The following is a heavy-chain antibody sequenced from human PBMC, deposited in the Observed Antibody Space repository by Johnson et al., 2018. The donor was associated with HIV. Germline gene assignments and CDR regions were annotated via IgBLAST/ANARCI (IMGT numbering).Heavy chain of an antibody. CDR3: AKALRIFGSGVKEAFDI. CDR1: GFTFSSYG. Sequence: VQLVESGGGVVQPGRSLRLSCAASGFTFSSYGMHWVRQAPGKGLVWVSRISGSGGSTFYADSVKGRFTISRDNSKNTLYLQMNSLRAEDTAVYYCAKALRIFGSGVKEAFDIWGQGTMVTVSS. CDR2: ISGSGGST. V-gene: IGHV3-23*04. D-gene: IGHD3-10*01. J-gene: IGHJ3*02.